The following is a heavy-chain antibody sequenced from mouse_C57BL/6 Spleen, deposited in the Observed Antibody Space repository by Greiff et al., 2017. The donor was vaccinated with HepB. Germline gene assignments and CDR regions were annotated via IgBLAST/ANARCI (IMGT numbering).Heavy chain of an antibody. Sequence: VQLQQPGAELVRPGSSVKLSCKASGYTFTSYWMHWVKQRPIQGLEWIGNIDPSDSETHYNQKFKDKATLTVDKSSSTAYMHLSSLTSEDSAVYYCARGRITTVVATCFDYWGQGTTLTVSS. CDR1: GYTFTSYW. D-gene: IGHD1-1*01. J-gene: IGHJ2*01. V-gene: IGHV1-52*01. CDR3: ARGRITTVVATCFDY. CDR2: IDPSDSET.